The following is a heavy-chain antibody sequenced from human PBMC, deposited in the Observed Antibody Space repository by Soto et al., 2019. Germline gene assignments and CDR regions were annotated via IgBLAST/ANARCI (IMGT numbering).Heavy chain of an antibody. CDR3: AREQNIRRFDY. CDR2: ISYDGGNN. V-gene: IGHV3-30*03. CDR1: GFTFNHYN. J-gene: IGHJ4*02. Sequence: GGSLRLSCAASGFTFNHYNMHWVRQAPGKGLEWVAVISYDGGNNYYADSVKGRFTISRDNSKNTLYLQMTSVGLDDTALYYCAREQNIRRFDYWGQGALVTVSS.